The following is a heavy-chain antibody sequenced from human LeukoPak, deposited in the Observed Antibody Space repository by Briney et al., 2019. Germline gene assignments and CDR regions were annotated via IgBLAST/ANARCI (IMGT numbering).Heavy chain of an antibody. CDR2: TYYRSKWYN. CDR1: GDSVSSNSAA. J-gene: IGHJ2*01. V-gene: IGHV6-1*01. CDR3: ARAYCSGGSCYCYFDR. D-gene: IGHD2-15*01. Sequence: SQTLSLTCAISGDSVSSNSAAWNWIRQSPSRGLEWLGRTYYRSKWYNEYAVSVKSRITINPDTSKNQFSLQLNSVTPEDTAVYYCARAYCSGGSCYCYFDRGGRGTLVTVSS.